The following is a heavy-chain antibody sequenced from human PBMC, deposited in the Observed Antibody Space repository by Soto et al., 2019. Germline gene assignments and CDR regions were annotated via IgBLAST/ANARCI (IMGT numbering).Heavy chain of an antibody. CDR3: ARDLDRDGYNYMIGYY. CDR1: GFTFSSYA. V-gene: IGHV3-30-3*01. D-gene: IGHD5-12*01. J-gene: IGHJ4*02. CDR2: ISYDGSNK. Sequence: TGGSLRLSCAASGFTFSSYAMHWVRQAPGKGLEWVAVISYDGSNKYYADSVKGRFTISRDNSKNTLYLQMNSLRAEDTAVYYCARDLDRDGYNYMIGYYWGQGT.